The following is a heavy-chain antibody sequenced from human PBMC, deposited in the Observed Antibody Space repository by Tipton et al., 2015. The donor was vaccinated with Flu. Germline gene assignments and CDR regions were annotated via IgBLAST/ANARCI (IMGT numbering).Heavy chain of an antibody. CDR2: SHHSGGT. Sequence: TLSLTCSVSGDSIGSPYYWGWIRQPPGKGLEWIGSSHHSGGTYYNPSLKSRVTISVDTPKSQFSLRLNSVTAADTGVYYCARHRGTTATTLDWFDPWGQGTLVNVSS. D-gene: IGHD4-17*01. J-gene: IGHJ5*02. CDR1: GDSIGSPYY. CDR3: ARHRGTTATTLDWFDP. V-gene: IGHV4-38-2*01.